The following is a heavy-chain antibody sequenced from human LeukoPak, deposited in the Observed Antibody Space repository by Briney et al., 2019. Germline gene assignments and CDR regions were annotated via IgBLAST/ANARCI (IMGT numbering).Heavy chain of an antibody. CDR2: ISGSGGST. CDR1: GFTFSSYA. D-gene: IGHD3-10*01. CDR3: AKVWFGESESPNDAFDI. V-gene: IGHV3-23*01. Sequence: GSLRLSCAASGFTFSSYAMSWVRQAPGKGLEWVSAISGSGGSTYYADSVKGRFTISRDNSKNTLYLQMNSLRAEDTAVYYCAKVWFGESESPNDAFDIWGQGTMVTVSS. J-gene: IGHJ3*02.